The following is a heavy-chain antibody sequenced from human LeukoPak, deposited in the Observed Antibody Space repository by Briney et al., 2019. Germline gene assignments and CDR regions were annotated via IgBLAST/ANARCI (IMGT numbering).Heavy chain of an antibody. V-gene: IGHV1-46*01. CDR2: INPSGGST. CDR3: ARDWHSSLLWFGGDGMDV. Sequence: ASVKVSCKASGYTFTSYYMHWVRQAPGQGLEWTGIINPSGGSTSYAQKFQGRVTMTRDTSTSTVYMELSSLRSEDTAVYYCARDWHSSLLWFGGDGMDVWGQGTTVTVSS. D-gene: IGHD3-10*01. CDR1: GYTFTSYY. J-gene: IGHJ6*02.